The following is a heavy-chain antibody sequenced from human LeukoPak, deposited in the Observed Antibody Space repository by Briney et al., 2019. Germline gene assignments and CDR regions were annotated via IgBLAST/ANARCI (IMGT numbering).Heavy chain of an antibody. V-gene: IGHV4-59*01. CDR1: GGSFSGYY. CDR3: ARRIAARLDAFDI. CDR2: IYYSGST. Sequence: PSETLSLTCAVYGGSFSGYYWSWVRQPPGKGLEWIGYIYYSGSTNYNPSLKSRVTISVDMSKNQFSLKLSSVTAADTAVYYCARRIAARLDAFDIWGQGTMVTVSS. D-gene: IGHD6-6*01. J-gene: IGHJ3*02.